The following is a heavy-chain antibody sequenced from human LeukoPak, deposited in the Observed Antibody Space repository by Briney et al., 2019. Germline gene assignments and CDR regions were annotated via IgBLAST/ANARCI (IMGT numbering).Heavy chain of an antibody. CDR3: ARDKPYSSSSDY. Sequence: GGSLRLSCAASGFTFSSYSMNWVRQAPGKGLEWVSSISRSSNYKYYADSVKGRFTISRDNAKNSLYLQMNSLRAEDTAVYYCARDKPYSSSSDYWGQGTLVTVSS. J-gene: IGHJ4*02. CDR1: GFTFSSYS. D-gene: IGHD6-6*01. V-gene: IGHV3-21*01. CDR2: ISRSSNYK.